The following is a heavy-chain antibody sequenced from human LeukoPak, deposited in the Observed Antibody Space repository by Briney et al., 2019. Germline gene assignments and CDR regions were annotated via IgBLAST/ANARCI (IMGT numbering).Heavy chain of an antibody. CDR2: FYHGGST. J-gene: IGHJ4*02. CDR1: GYSISTGYY. CDR3: ARVYYDSTGYYYRTRYYFDF. V-gene: IGHV4-38-2*02. D-gene: IGHD3-22*01. Sequence: KSSETLSLTCTVSGYSISTGYYWDWIRQPPGKGLEWIGTFYHGGSTYYNPSLKSRVTISVDTSKNQFSLKLTSVTAADTAVYYCARVYYDSTGYYYRTRYYFDFWGQGTLVTVSS.